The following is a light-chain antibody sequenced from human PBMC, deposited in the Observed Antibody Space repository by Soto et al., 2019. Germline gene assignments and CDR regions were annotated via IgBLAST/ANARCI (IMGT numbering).Light chain of an antibody. CDR2: AAS. J-gene: IGKJ3*01. CDR1: QSINNC. CDR3: QQGFNTPNT. Sequence: DIQMTQSPSYLSASVGDRVTITCRASQSINNCLNWYQQKPGKAPKLLIYAASSLQSGVPSRFSGSGSATHFTRPISSLQPEDFATYSCQQGFNTPNTFGPGTKVDI. V-gene: IGKV1-39*01.